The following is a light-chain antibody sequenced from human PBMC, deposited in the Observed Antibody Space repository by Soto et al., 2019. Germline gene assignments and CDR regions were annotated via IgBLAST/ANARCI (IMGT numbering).Light chain of an antibody. Sequence: IVLTQSPGTLSLSPGERATLSCRASQSVSSGYLAWYQQKPGQAPRLLIYGASSRATGIPDRFSGSGSGTDFTLTISSVEPEDFAVYYCQQYGSSPSTFGQGTRLEMK. J-gene: IGKJ5*01. CDR2: GAS. V-gene: IGKV3-20*01. CDR1: QSVSSGY. CDR3: QQYGSSPST.